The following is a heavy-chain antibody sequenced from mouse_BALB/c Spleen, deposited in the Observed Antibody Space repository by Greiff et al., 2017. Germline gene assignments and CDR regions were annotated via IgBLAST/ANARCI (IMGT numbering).Heavy chain of an antibody. CDR3: ARDRGIYYDYDRGFAY. V-gene: IGHV3-1*02. CDR2: IHYSGST. CDR1: GYSITSGYS. J-gene: IGHJ3*01. Sequence: VQLQQSGPDLVKPSQSLSLTCTVTGYSITSGYSWHWIRQFPGNKLEWMGYIHYSGSTNYNPSLKSRISITRDTSKNQFFLQLNSVTTEDTATYYCARDRGIYYDYDRGFAYWGQGTLVTVSA. D-gene: IGHD2-4*01.